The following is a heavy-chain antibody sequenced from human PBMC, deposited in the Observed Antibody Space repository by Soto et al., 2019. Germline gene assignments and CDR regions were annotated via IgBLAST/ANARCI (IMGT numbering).Heavy chain of an antibody. V-gene: IGHV1-69*01. CDR2: IIPIFGTA. D-gene: IGHD1-1*01. Sequence: QVQLVQSGAEVKKPGSSVKVSCKASGGTFSSYAISWVRQAPGQGLDWMGGIIPIFGTANYAQKFQGRVTITADESTSTAYMELSSLRSEDTAVYYCARGGSGTTPLYYGMDVWGQGTTVTVSS. CDR3: ARGGSGTTPLYYGMDV. CDR1: GGTFSSYA. J-gene: IGHJ6*02.